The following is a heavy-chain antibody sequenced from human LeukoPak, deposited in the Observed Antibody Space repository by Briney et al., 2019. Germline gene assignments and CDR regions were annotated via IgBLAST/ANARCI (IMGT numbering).Heavy chain of an antibody. D-gene: IGHD2-21*02. CDR3: AKVELAYCGGDCPFDP. Sequence: GGSLRLSCAASGFTFSSYGMHWARQAPGKGLEWVAVIWYDGSNKYYADSVKGRFTISRDNSKNTLYLQMNSLRAEDTAVYYCAKVELAYCGGDCPFDPWGQGTLVTVSS. V-gene: IGHV3-33*06. CDR1: GFTFSSYG. CDR2: IWYDGSNK. J-gene: IGHJ5*02.